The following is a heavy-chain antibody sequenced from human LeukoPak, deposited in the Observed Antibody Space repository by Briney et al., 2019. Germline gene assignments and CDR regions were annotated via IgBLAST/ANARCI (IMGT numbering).Heavy chain of an antibody. CDR1: GFPFSSYG. Sequence: GGSLRLSCTASGFPFSSYGMHWVRQAPGKGLVWVTVIWPDGSLKYYADSVKGRFTVSRDNSKNTLYLQMNSLRAEDTAVYYCAGAYDSSGYRVYYFDYWGQGTLVTVSS. D-gene: IGHD3-22*01. CDR3: AGAYDSSGYRVYYFDY. V-gene: IGHV3-33*01. CDR2: IWPDGSLK. J-gene: IGHJ4*02.